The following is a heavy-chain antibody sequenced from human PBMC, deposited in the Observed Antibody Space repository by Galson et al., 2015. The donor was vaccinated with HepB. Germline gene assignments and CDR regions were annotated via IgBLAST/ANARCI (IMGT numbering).Heavy chain of an antibody. D-gene: IGHD6-13*01. CDR3: AASGEFGPYSLIRYYYGMDV. Sequence: SVKVSCKASGFTFTSSAVQWVRQARGQRLEWIGWIVVGSGNTNYAQKFQERVTITRDMSTSTAYMELSSLRSEDTAVYYCAASGEFGPYSLIRYYYGMDVWGQGTTVTVSS. J-gene: IGHJ6*02. CDR1: GFTFTSSA. V-gene: IGHV1-58*01. CDR2: IVVGSGNT.